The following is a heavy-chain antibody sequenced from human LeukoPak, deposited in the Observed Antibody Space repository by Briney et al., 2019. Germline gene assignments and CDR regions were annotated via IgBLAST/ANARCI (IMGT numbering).Heavy chain of an antibody. CDR1: GYSFTSYW. Sequence: GESLKISCKGSGYSFTSYWIGWVRQMPGKGLEWMGIIYPGDSDTRYSPSFQGQVTISADKSISTAYLQWSSLKASDTAMYYCASLYYYDSSRDNYFDYWGQGTLVTVSS. CDR2: IYPGDSDT. V-gene: IGHV5-51*01. CDR3: ASLYYYDSSRDNYFDY. J-gene: IGHJ4*02. D-gene: IGHD3-22*01.